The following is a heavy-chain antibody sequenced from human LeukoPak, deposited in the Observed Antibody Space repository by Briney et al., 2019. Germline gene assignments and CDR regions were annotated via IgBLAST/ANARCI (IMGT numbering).Heavy chain of an antibody. D-gene: IGHD3-10*01. CDR3: AKGSGYYGSGSNNYYYYYMDV. V-gene: IGHV3-23*01. CDR1: GFTFSSYG. Sequence: GGSLRLSCAASGFTFSSYGMSWVRQAPGKGLEWVSAISGSGGSTYYADSVKGRFTISRDNSKNTLYLQMNSLRAEDTAVYYCAKGSGYYGSGSNNYYYYYMDVWGKGTTVTISS. CDR2: ISGSGGST. J-gene: IGHJ6*03.